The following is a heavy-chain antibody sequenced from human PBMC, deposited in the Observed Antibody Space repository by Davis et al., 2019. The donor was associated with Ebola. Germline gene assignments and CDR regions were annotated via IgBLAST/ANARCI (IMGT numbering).Heavy chain of an antibody. J-gene: IGHJ4*02. Sequence: ASVKVSCKASGYTFTSYGISWVRQAPGQGLEWMGWISAYNGNTNYAQKLQGRVTMTTDTSTSTAYMELRSLRSDDTAVYYCARDGTYYIGHCVSTSCFGVDYWGQGTLVTVSS. D-gene: IGHD2-2*01. CDR2: ISAYNGNT. CDR1: GYTFTSYG. CDR3: ARDGTYYIGHCVSTSCFGVDY. V-gene: IGHV1-18*04.